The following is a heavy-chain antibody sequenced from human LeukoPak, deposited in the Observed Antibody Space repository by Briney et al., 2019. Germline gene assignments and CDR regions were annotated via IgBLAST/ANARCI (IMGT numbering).Heavy chain of an antibody. CDR3: ARVDIVVVVAAYYYGMDV. D-gene: IGHD2-15*01. Sequence: GASVKVSCKASGYTFTSYAMHWVRQAPGQRLEWMGWINAGNGNTKYSQKFQGRVTITRDTSASTAYMELSSLRSDDTAVYYCARVDIVVVVAAYYYGMDVWGQGTTVTVSS. J-gene: IGHJ6*02. CDR2: INAGNGNT. CDR1: GYTFTSYA. V-gene: IGHV1-3*01.